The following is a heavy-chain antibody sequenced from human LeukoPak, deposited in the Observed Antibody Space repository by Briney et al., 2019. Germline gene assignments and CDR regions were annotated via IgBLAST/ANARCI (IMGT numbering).Heavy chain of an antibody. CDR3: ARVVPSLYDSSGYYDYYFDY. D-gene: IGHD3-22*01. J-gene: IGHJ4*02. V-gene: IGHV1-18*01. Sequence: ASVKVSCKASGYTFTSYGISWVRQAPGQGLEWMRWISAYNGNTNYAQKLQGRVTMTTDTSTSTAYMELRSLRSDDTAVYYCARVVPSLYDSSGYYDYYFDYWGQGTLVTVSS. CDR2: ISAYNGNT. CDR1: GYTFTSYG.